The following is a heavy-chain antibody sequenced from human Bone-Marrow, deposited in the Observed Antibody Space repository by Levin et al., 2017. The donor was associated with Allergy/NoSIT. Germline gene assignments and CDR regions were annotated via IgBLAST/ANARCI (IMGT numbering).Heavy chain of an antibody. CDR1: GFTFSRYG. Sequence: GGSLRLSCAASGFTFSRYGMSWVRQAPGKGLEWVSALSGSGGSTYYADSVKGRFTVSRDNSKNTLFLQMNSLRVEDTAVYYCAKDRGWYGDAFATWGQGTMVTVSS. V-gene: IGHV3-23*01. D-gene: IGHD6-19*01. CDR3: AKDRGWYGDAFAT. CDR2: LSGSGGST. J-gene: IGHJ3*01.